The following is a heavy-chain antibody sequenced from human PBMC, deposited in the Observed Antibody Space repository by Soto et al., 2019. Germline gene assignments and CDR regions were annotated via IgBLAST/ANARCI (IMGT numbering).Heavy chain of an antibody. V-gene: IGHV3-33*01. Sequence: QVQLVESGGGVVQPGRSLRLSCAASGFTFSSYGMHWVRQAPGKGLEWVAVIWYDGCNKYYADSVKGRFTISRDNSKNTLYLQMTSLRAEDTAVYYCARDGTFYDFWSDYWGQGTLVTVSS. CDR2: IWYDGCNK. CDR3: ARDGTFYDFWSDY. CDR1: GFTFSSYG. D-gene: IGHD3-3*01. J-gene: IGHJ4*02.